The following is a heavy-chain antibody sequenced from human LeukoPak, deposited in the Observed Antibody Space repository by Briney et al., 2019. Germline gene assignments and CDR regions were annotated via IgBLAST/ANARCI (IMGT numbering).Heavy chain of an antibody. D-gene: IGHD6-19*01. CDR2: IYSGGDT. V-gene: IGHV3-66*01. Sequence: PGRSLRLSCAASGFTVNSYYMGWVRQAPGKGLEWVSVIYSGGDTYYADSVKGRFTISRDNSKNMIYLEMSSLKAEDTAVYYCAKERSLEIAVAGTIFDYWGQGTLVTVSS. CDR3: AKERSLEIAVAGTIFDY. J-gene: IGHJ4*02. CDR1: GFTVNSYY.